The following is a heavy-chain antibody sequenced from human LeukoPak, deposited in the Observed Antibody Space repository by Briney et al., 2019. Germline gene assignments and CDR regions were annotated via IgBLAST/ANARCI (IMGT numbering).Heavy chain of an antibody. CDR1: GGSFRGYY. CDR3: AKALPTGMTVDY. Sequence: SETLSLTCAVYGGSFRGYYWSWIRQPPGKGLEWIGEINHSGSTHYNPSLKSRVTISVDTSKNQFSLKMSSLTAEDTAVYYCAKALPTGMTVDYWGQGTLVTVSS. D-gene: IGHD2-8*02. V-gene: IGHV4-34*01. CDR2: INHSGST. J-gene: IGHJ4*02.